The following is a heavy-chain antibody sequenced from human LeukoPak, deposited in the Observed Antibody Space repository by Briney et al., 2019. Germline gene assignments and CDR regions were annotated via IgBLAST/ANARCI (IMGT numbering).Heavy chain of an antibody. D-gene: IGHD3-22*01. CDR2: SYTTGNA. CDR3: ARGKYYYDSNSSYRYFDP. J-gene: IGHJ5*02. V-gene: IGHV4-4*07. Sequence: SETLSLTCTVSGGSISSYYWNWIRQPAGKGLEWIGRSYTTGNANYNPSLKSRVTMSIDTSKKQFSLSLSSVTAADTAVYYCARGKYYYDSNSSYRYFDPWGQGTLVTVSS. CDR1: GGSISSYY.